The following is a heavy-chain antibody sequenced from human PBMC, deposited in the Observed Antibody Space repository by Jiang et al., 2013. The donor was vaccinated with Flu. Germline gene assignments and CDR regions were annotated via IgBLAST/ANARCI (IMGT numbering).Heavy chain of an antibody. V-gene: IGHV4-39*01. D-gene: IGHD2-15*01. CDR2: IYYSGRT. CDR1: GGSISSSSFY. CDR3: ARLHYCSGGSCYFDY. J-gene: IGHJ4*02. Sequence: GLVKPSETLSLTCTVSGGSISSSSFYWGWIRQPLGKGLEWIASIYYSGRTYYNPSLKSRVTISVDTSKNQFSLNLSSLTAADTALYYCARLHYCSGGSCYFDYWGQGTLVTVSS.